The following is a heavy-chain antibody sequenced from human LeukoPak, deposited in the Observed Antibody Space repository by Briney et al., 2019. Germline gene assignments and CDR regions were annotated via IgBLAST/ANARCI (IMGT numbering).Heavy chain of an antibody. D-gene: IGHD3-22*01. Sequence: SETLSLTCTVSGGSNSSYYWSWSRQPARKGLEGIGRIYTSGSTNYNPSLKSRVTMSVDTSKHQFSLKLRSVTAADTAVYYCARDVYYYDSSGYVWFDPWGQGTLVTVSS. J-gene: IGHJ5*02. CDR3: ARDVYYYDSSGYVWFDP. CDR1: GGSNSSYY. CDR2: IYTSGST. V-gene: IGHV4-4*07.